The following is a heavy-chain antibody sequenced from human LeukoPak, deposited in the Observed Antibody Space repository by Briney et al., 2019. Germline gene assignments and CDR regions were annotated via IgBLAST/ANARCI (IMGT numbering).Heavy chain of an antibody. D-gene: IGHD6-13*01. CDR1: GGSITSYF. V-gene: IGHV4-59*08. J-gene: IGHJ4*02. CDR2: IYHSGTT. CDR3: ARSATAAGTQGY. Sequence: PSETLSLTCTVSGGSITSYFWTWIRQPPGEGPEWIGYIYHSGTTNYNPSLKSRVTISVDTSKNQFSLKLSSVTAADTAVYYCARSATAAGTQGYWGQGTLVTVSS.